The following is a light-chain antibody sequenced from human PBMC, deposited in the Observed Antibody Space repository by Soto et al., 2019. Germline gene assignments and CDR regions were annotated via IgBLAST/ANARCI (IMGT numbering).Light chain of an antibody. CDR2: GAS. V-gene: IGKV3D-15*01. J-gene: IGKJ1*01. CDR1: QSVSSD. CDR3: QQYNNWPRT. Sequence: EIVMTQSPATLSVSPGERATLSCRASQSVSSDLAWYQQKPGQAPRLLIYGASTRATGIPARFSGSGSGTEFTLTISSTQSEDVAVYYCQQYNNWPRTFGQGTKVEIK.